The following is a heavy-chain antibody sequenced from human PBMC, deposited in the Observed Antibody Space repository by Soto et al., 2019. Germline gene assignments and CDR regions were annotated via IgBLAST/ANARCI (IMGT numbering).Heavy chain of an antibody. CDR3: AKDQGEAVLRYFDWFPTIDY. CDR1: GFTFSNAW. Sequence: EVQLVESGGGLVKPGGSLRLSCAASGFTFSNAWMNWVRQAPGKGLEWVGRIKSKTDGGTTDYAAPVKGRFTISRDDSKNTLYLQMNSLRAEDTAVYYCAKDQGEAVLRYFDWFPTIDYWGQGTLVTVSS. CDR2: IKSKTDGGTT. D-gene: IGHD3-9*01. V-gene: IGHV3-15*07. J-gene: IGHJ4*02.